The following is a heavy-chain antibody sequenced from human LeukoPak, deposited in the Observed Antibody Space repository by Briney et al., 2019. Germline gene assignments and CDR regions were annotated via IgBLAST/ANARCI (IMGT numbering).Heavy chain of an antibody. CDR3: AREDAKRYSGSYLDY. Sequence: KSSETLSLTCTVSGGSISSSSYYWGWIRQPPGKGLEWIGSIYYSGSTYYNPSLKSRVTISVDTSKNQFSLKLSSVTAADTAVYYCAREDAKRYSGSYLDYWGQGTLVTVSS. CDR2: IYYSGST. CDR1: GGSISSSSYY. J-gene: IGHJ4*02. D-gene: IGHD1-26*01. V-gene: IGHV4-39*07.